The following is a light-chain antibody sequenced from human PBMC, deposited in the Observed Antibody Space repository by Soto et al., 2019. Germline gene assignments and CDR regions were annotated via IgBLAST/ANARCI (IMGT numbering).Light chain of an antibody. Sequence: QAVLAHPRSGSGSPGQSLTISCTRTSGDVGSYNYVSWYQQYPGQAPTLMIYDVTKRPSGVPDRFSGSKSGNMASLRISGLQAEDEADYYCCSSAGTYIGHVFGSGSKVTVL. CDR3: CSSAGTYIGHV. CDR2: DVT. J-gene: IGLJ1*01. V-gene: IGLV2-11*01. CDR1: SGDVGSYNY.